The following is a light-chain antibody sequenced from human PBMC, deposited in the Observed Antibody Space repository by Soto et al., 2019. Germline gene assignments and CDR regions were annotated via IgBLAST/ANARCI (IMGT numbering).Light chain of an antibody. J-gene: IGKJ5*01. CDR1: QDIRYY. Sequence: DIQMTQSPASLSADLGYRVTITCQASQDIRYYLNWFQQKPGKAPKVLIYDASRLETGVPSRFSGSGSGTHFSLAISSLQPEDIATYYCQQYDTLPITFGQGTRLEIK. CDR2: DAS. V-gene: IGKV1-33*01. CDR3: QQYDTLPIT.